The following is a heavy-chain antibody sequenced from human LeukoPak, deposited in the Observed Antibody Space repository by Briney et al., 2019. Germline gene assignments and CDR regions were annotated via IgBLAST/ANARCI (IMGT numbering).Heavy chain of an antibody. CDR2: IYPGDSDT. V-gene: IGHV5-51*01. CDR1: GYSFANYW. D-gene: IGHD3-10*01. CDR3: ARRMVRGVITSPFDY. Sequence: GESLKISCNGSGYSFANYWIGWVRQMPGKGLEWMGIIYPGDSDTTYSPSFQGQVTISVDKSISTAYLQWSSLKASDTAMYYCARRMVRGVITSPFDYWGQGTLVTVSS. J-gene: IGHJ4*02.